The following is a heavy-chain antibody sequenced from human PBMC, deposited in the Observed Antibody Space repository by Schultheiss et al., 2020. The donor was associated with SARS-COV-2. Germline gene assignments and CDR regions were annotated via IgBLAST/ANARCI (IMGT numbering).Heavy chain of an antibody. CDR1: GGSISSYY. CDR3: ARGSYSSGFMGGVYYYYGMDV. J-gene: IGHJ6*02. CDR2: MYYSGST. V-gene: IGHV4-59*08. Sequence: SQTLSLTCTVSGGSISSYYWSWIRQPPGKGLEWIGNMYYSGSTYYNPSLKSRVSISVDTSKNQFSLRLSSVTAADTAVYYCARGSYSSGFMGGVYYYYGMDVWGQGTTVTVSS. D-gene: IGHD6-25*01.